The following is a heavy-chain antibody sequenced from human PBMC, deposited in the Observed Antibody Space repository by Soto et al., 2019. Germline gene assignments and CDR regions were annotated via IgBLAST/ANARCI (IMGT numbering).Heavy chain of an antibody. Sequence: PGESLKISCKGSGYSFTSYWISWVRQMPGKGLEWMGRIDPSDSYTNYSPSFQGHVTISADKSISTAYLRWSSLKASDTAMYYCARRTSSSGWYPHGMDVWGQGTTVTVSS. CDR2: IDPSDSYT. V-gene: IGHV5-10-1*01. CDR3: ARRTSSSGWYPHGMDV. D-gene: IGHD6-19*01. J-gene: IGHJ6*02. CDR1: GYSFTSYW.